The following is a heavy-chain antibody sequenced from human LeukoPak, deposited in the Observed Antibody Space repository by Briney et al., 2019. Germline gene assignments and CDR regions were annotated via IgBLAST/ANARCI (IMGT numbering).Heavy chain of an antibody. CDR2: IYSGRST. J-gene: IGHJ4*02. CDR1: GFTFSSYS. Sequence: PGGSLRLSCAASGFTFSSYSMNWVRQAPGKGLEWVSVIYSGRSTNYADSVKGRFTISRDNSKNTVFLQMNSLRAEDTAVYYCARGGSSGWYYFDFWGQGILVTVSS. D-gene: IGHD6-19*01. V-gene: IGHV3-66*01. CDR3: ARGGSSGWYYFDF.